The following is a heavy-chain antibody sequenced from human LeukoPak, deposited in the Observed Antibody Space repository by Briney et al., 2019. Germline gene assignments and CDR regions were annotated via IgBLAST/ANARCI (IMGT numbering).Heavy chain of an antibody. CDR3: AGGEYSSGWYAVY. V-gene: IGHV4-59*12. CDR2: IYYSGST. CDR1: GGSISSYY. Sequence: SETLSLTCTVSGGSISSYYWSWIRQPPGKGLEWIGYIYYSGSTNYNPSLKSRVTISVDTSKNQFSLKLSSVTAADTAVYYCAGGEYSSGWYAVYWGQGTLVTVSS. J-gene: IGHJ4*02. D-gene: IGHD6-19*01.